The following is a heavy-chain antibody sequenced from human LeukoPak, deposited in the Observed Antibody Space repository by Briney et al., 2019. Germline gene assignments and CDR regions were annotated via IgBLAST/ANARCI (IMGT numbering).Heavy chain of an antibody. CDR2: IYTSGST. D-gene: IGHD3-10*01. J-gene: IGHJ4*02. Sequence: SETLSLTCTVSGGSISSGSYYWSWIRQPAGKGLEWIGRIYTSGSTNYNPSLKSRVTISVDTSKNQFSLKLSSVTAADTAVYYCARDFLYGSGIDYWGQGTLVTVSS. CDR1: GGSISSGSYY. V-gene: IGHV4-61*02. CDR3: ARDFLYGSGIDY.